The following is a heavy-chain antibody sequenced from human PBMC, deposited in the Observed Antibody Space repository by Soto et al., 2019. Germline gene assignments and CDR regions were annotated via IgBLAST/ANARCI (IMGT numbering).Heavy chain of an antibody. CDR1: GGSISSYY. CDR2: IYYSGST. D-gene: IGHD3-3*01. J-gene: IGHJ5*02. V-gene: IGHV4-59*12. CDR3: ARWIFGVVIGWFEP. Sequence: SETLSLTCIVSGGSISSYYWSWIRQPPGKGLEWIGYIYYSGSTNYNPSLKSRVTIPVDTSKNQFSLKLRAVTAADTAVYYCARWIFGVVIGWFEPWGQGALVTVSS.